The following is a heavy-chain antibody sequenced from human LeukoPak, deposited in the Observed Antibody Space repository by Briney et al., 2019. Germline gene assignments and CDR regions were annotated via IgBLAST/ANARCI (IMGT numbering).Heavy chain of an antibody. Sequence: SETLSLTCTVSGGSISSYYWSWIRQPPGKGLEWIGYIYYTGSTNYNPSLKSRVTISVDTSKNQFSLKLSSVTAADTAVYYCARVEVLRYFGHDYWGQGTLVTVSS. V-gene: IGHV4-59*01. CDR3: ARVEVLRYFGHDY. CDR2: IYYTGST. J-gene: IGHJ4*02. D-gene: IGHD3-9*01. CDR1: GGSISSYY.